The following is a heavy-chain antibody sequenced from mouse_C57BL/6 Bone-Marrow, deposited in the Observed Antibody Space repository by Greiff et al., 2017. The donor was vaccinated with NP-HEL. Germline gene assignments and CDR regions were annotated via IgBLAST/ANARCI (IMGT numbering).Heavy chain of an antibody. CDR3: ARGSFPYYGSSYWYFDV. D-gene: IGHD1-1*01. J-gene: IGHJ1*03. V-gene: IGHV1-55*01. CDR1: GYTFTSYW. Sequence: QVQLQQPGAELVKPGASVKMSCKASGYTFTSYWITWVKQRPGQGLEWIGDIYPGSGSTNYNEKFKSKATLTVDTSSSTAYMQLSSLTSEDSAVYYSARGSFPYYGSSYWYFDVWGTGTTVTVSS. CDR2: IYPGSGST.